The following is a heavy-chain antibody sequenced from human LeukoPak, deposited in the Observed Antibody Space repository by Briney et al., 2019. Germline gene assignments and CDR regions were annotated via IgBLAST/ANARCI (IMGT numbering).Heavy chain of an antibody. CDR2: ISTDGSYK. J-gene: IGHJ2*01. D-gene: IGHD3-16*01. Sequence: GGSLRLSCVVSRLTFSGYWMRWVRQAPGKGLEWVAAISTDGSYKYHGDSVKGRFTISRDNPMNTLYLQMNGLRPDDTAVYYCARSLIPGRWYFDLWGRGTLVTVSS. CDR1: RLTFSGYW. V-gene: IGHV3-30*03. CDR3: ARSLIPGRWYFDL.